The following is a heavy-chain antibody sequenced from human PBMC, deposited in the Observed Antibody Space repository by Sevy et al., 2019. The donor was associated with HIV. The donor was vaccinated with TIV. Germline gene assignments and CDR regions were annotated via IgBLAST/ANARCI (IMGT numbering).Heavy chain of an antibody. D-gene: IGHD1-1*01. J-gene: IGHJ1*01. CDR2: ISFDASNK. V-gene: IGHV3-30*04. Sequence: GGSLRLSCAASGFTFSRYSMHWVRQTPGKGLEWVATISFDASNKHYADSVKGRFTISRDNFQNSLFLQMNSLRPEDTAVYYCALERLSSDVAEYFQNWGQGTLVTVSS. CDR1: GFTFSRYS. CDR3: ALERLSSDVAEYFQN.